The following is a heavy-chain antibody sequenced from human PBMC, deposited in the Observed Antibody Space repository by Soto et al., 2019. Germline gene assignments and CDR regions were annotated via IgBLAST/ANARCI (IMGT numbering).Heavy chain of an antibody. CDR1: GLTFDSYC. D-gene: IGHD3-22*01. CDR2: ISAYNGNT. Sequence: GAPVKGSSNASGLTFDSYCSRWARQAPGQGLEWMGWISAYNGNTNYAQKLQGRVTMTTDTSTSTAYMELRSLRSDDMAVYYCARDGRYITMNDYWGQGTPVTVSS. CDR3: ARDGRYITMNDY. J-gene: IGHJ4*02. V-gene: IGHV1-18*03.